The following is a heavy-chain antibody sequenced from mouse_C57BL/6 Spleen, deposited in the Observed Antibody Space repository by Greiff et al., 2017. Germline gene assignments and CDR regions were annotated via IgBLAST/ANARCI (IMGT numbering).Heavy chain of an antibody. V-gene: IGHV1-59*01. Sequence: QVQLQQPGAELVRPGTSVKLSCKASGYTFTSYWMHWVKQRPGQGLEWIGVIDPSDSYTNYNQKFKGKATLTVDTSSSTAYMQLSSLTSEDSAVYYCARVSSGSWFAYWGQGTLVTVSA. CDR1: GYTFTSYW. CDR3: ARVSSGSWFAY. D-gene: IGHD3-2*02. CDR2: IDPSDSYT. J-gene: IGHJ3*01.